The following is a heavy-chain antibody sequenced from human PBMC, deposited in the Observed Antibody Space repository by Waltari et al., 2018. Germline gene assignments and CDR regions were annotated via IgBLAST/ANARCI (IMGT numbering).Heavy chain of an antibody. Sequence: EVRLEESGGGLVQPGGSLRLYCAASGFAFSSYWMHWVRQAPGKGLVCVERIDNDGSGTTYADSVMGRFTISRDNAKNTVYLEMNSLRAEDTAVYYCSRSPAGYSRSDYWGQGTLVTVSS. V-gene: IGHV3-74*01. CDR1: GFAFSSYW. D-gene: IGHD5-18*01. CDR3: SRSPAGYSRSDY. J-gene: IGHJ4*02. CDR2: IDNDGSGT.